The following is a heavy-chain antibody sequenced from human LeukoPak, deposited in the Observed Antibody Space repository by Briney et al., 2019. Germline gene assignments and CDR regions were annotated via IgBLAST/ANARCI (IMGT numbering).Heavy chain of an antibody. CDR1: GGSFSGYH. CDR2: INHSGST. J-gene: IGHJ3*02. CDR3: ARRPDGFDM. Sequence: PSETLSLTCAVYGGSFSGYHWSWIRQPPGKGLEWIRQINHSGSTNYNPSLKSRVTISVDTSKNQFSLKLRSMTAADTAVYYCARRPDGFDMWGQGTMVTVSS. V-gene: IGHV4-34*01.